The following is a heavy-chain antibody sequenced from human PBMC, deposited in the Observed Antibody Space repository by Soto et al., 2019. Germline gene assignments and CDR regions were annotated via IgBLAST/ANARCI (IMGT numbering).Heavy chain of an antibody. J-gene: IGHJ6*02. D-gene: IGHD3-3*01. CDR1: GGALSSGGYY. V-gene: IGHV4-31*11. CDR2: IYYSGST. Sequence: SGTLSLTCAVSGGALSSGGYYWRWIRQHPGKGVEWIWYIYYSGSTYYNPSLKSRVTISVDTSKNQFSLKLSSVTAADTAVYYCARDSYYDFWSGYQTHGSYYYYGMDGWGQGTTVTVSS. CDR3: ARDSYYDFWSGYQTHGSYYYYGMDG.